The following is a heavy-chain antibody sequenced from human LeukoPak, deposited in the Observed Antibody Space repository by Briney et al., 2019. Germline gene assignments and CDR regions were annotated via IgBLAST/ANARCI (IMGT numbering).Heavy chain of an antibody. J-gene: IGHJ5*02. CDR2: ISDSGGGA. D-gene: IGHD6-13*01. CDR3: AKDRPYISSWYGCSTP. Sequence: PGGSLRLSCAASGFTFSSNGMTWVRQAPGKGLEWVSTISDSGGGAYYADSVKGRFTISKDSSRSTLYLQMHSLTAEDTAVYYCAKDRPYISSWYGCSTPWGQGTLVTVSS. V-gene: IGHV3-23*01. CDR1: GFTFSSNG.